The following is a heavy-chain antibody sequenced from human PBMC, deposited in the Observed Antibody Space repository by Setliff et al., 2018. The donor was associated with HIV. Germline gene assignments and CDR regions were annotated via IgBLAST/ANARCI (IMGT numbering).Heavy chain of an antibody. D-gene: IGHD4-17*01. CDR2: IYSTGST. J-gene: IGHJ4*02. CDR3: ARVGDFYFDL. V-gene: IGHV4-61*02. CDR1: GGSISSGSYY. Sequence: SETLSLTCTVSGGSISSGSYYWSWIRQPAGKRLEWIGRIYSTGSTNCNPSLKSRVTISVDTSKNQFSLKLSSVSAADTAVYYCARVGDFYFDLWGQGTLVTVSS.